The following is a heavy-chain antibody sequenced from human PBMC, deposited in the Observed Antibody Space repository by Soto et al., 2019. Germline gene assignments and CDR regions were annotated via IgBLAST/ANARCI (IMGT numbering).Heavy chain of an antibody. CDR1: GGSGSSYY. CDR2: IYTSGST. D-gene: IGHD6-13*01. Sequence: PSVIRCMTVTVVGGSGSSYYWSWILQPGGKGLEWIGRIYTSGSTNYNPSLKSRVTMSVDTSKNQFSLKLSSVTAADTAVYYCARHHSSSWYWFDPWGQGPLVTVSS. V-gene: IGHV4-4*07. CDR3: ARHHSSSWYWFDP. J-gene: IGHJ5*02.